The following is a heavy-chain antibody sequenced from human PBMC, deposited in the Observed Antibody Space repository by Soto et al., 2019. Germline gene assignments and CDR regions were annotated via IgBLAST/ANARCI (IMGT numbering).Heavy chain of an antibody. CDR3: ARDLPHYDFWSGYNYGMDV. J-gene: IGHJ6*02. D-gene: IGHD3-3*01. Sequence: GASVKVSCKASGYTFTSCGISWVRQAPGQGLEWMGWISAYNGNTNYAQKLQGRVTMTTDTSTSTAYMELRSLRSDDTAVYYCARDLPHYDFWSGYNYGMDVWGQGTTVTVSS. CDR2: ISAYNGNT. V-gene: IGHV1-18*01. CDR1: GYTFTSCG.